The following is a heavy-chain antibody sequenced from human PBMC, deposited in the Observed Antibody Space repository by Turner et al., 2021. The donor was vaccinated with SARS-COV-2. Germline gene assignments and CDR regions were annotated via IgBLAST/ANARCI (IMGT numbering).Heavy chain of an antibody. CDR3: ATLPSPHHDFWSGYYVFDP. CDR1: GDTLTELS. J-gene: IGHJ5*02. CDR2: FDPEDGET. V-gene: IGHV1-24*01. Sequence: QVQLGQSWAEVNQPGASVKLSCQVSGDTLTELSMHWVRQAPGKGLEWMGGFDPEDGETIYAQKFQGRVTMTEDTSTDTAYMELSSLRSEDTAVYYCATLPSPHHDFWSGYYVFDPWGQGTLVTVSS. D-gene: IGHD3-3*01.